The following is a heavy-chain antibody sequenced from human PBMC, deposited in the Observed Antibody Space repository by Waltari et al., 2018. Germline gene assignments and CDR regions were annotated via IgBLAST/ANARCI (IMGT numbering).Heavy chain of an antibody. CDR3: ARQVTMVRGVIIKRDAFDI. CDR1: GGSFSGYY. Sequence: QVQLQQWGAGLLKPSETLSLTCAVYGGSFSGYYWSWIRQPPGKGLEWIGEINHRGSTNYNPSLKSRVTISVDTSKNQFSLKLSSVTAADTAVYYCARQVTMVRGVIIKRDAFDIWGQGTMVTVSS. V-gene: IGHV4-34*01. J-gene: IGHJ3*02. D-gene: IGHD3-10*01. CDR2: INHRGST.